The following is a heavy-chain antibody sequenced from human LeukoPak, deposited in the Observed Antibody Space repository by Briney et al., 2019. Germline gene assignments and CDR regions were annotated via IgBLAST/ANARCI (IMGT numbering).Heavy chain of an antibody. J-gene: IGHJ5*02. CDR3: ARDVSVWGSFDWFDP. V-gene: IGHV4-4*07. CDR2: IYTSGST. Sequence: PSETLSLTCAVYGGSFSGYYWSWIRQPAGKGLEWIGRIYTSGSTNYNPSLKSRVTMSVDTSKNQFSLKLSSVTAADTAVYYCARDVSVWGSFDWFDPWGQGTLVTVSS. D-gene: IGHD3-16*01. CDR1: GGSFSGYY.